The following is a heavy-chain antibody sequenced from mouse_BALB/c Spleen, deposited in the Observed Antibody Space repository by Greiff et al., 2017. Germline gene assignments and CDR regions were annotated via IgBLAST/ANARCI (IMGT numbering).Heavy chain of an antibody. J-gene: IGHJ3*01. D-gene: IGHD2-5*01. CDR3: ARDIVSKGSFAY. Sequence: EVQGVESGGGLVQPGGSLRLSCATSGFTFTDYYMSWVRQPPGKALEWLGFIRNKANGYTTEYSASVKGRFTISRDNSQSILYLQMNTLRAEDSATYYCARDIVSKGSFAYWGQGTLVTVSA. V-gene: IGHV7-3*02. CDR2: IRNKANGYTT. CDR1: GFTFTDYY.